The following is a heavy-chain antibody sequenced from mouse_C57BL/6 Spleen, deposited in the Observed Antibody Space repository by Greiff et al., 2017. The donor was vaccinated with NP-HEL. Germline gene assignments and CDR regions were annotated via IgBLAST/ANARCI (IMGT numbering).Heavy chain of an antibody. CDR3: ARTPTTVVPYFDY. CDR2: IDPSDSYT. V-gene: IGHV1-69*01. CDR1: GSPFTRYW. Sequence: PLQPPVAELVLPGSSVQLSCPASGSPFTRYWMPWVTPRPGHGLEWIGEIDPSDSYTNYNQKFKGKSTLTVDKSSSTAYMQLSSLTSEDSAVYYCARTPTTVVPYFDYWGQGTTLTVSS. D-gene: IGHD1-1*01. J-gene: IGHJ2*01.